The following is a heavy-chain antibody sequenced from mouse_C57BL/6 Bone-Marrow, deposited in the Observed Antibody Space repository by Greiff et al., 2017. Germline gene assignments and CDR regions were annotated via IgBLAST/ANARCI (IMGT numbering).Heavy chain of an antibody. CDR3: ARWLLRRYYAMDY. J-gene: IGHJ4*01. D-gene: IGHD2-3*01. CDR1: GYTFTSYG. CDR2: IYPRSGNT. Sequence: QVQLQQSGAELARPGASVKLSCKASGYTFTSYGISWVKQRTGQGLEWIGEIYPRSGNTYYNEKFKGKATLTADKSSSTAYMELRSLTSEDSAVYFCARWLLRRYYAMDYWGQGTSVTVSS. V-gene: IGHV1-81*01.